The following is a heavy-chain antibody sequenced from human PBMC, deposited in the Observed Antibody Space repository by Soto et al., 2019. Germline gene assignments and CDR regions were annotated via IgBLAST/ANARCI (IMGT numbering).Heavy chain of an antibody. V-gene: IGHV4-39*01. CDR2: IYYSGST. CDR3: ASQASPYYYYGMDV. J-gene: IGHJ6*02. CDR1: GVSIISSSYY. Sequence: SETLSLTCTVSGVSIISSSYYLGWIRKPPGKGLEWIGSIYYSGSTYYNPSLKSRVTISVDTSKNQFSLKLSSVTAADTAVYYCASQASPYYYYGMDVWGQGTTVTVSS.